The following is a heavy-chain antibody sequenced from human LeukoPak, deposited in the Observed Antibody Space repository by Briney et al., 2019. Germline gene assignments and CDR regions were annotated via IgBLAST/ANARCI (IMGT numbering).Heavy chain of an antibody. CDR1: CGSIHSRIYY. CDR2: IYYSWST. V-gene: IGHV4-39*01. Sequence: SETPSLTLTVSCGSIHSRIYYWGWVRPPPGKGLEGVGGIYYSWSTYYNPSLKSRVTISVDTSKNQFSLKLNSVTAADTAVYYCASFYCSGGSCYQYYSYYYMDVWGKGTTVTISS. D-gene: IGHD2-15*01. J-gene: IGHJ6*03. CDR3: ASFYCSGGSCYQYYSYYYMDV.